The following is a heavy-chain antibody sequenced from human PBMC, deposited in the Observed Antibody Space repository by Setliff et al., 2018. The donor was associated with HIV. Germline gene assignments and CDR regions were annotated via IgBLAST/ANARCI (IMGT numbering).Heavy chain of an antibody. J-gene: IGHJ4*02. CDR3: ARAAAGNTGPFDL. CDR1: DSGTYF. Sequence: ETLSLTCTVSDSGTYFWSWIRQPAGKGLEWIGRVSSRGDTNYNPSLKSRVTMSVDTSKNQFSLKLTSVTASDTAVYYCARAAAGNTGPFDLWGQGSPVTAPQ. CDR2: VSSRGDT. V-gene: IGHV4-4*07. D-gene: IGHD4-17*01.